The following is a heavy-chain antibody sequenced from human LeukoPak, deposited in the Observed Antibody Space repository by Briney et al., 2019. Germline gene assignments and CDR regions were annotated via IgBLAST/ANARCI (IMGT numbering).Heavy chain of an antibody. Sequence: WASVKVSCKASGYTFTSYGISWVRRAPGQGLEWMGWISAYNGNTNYAQKLQGRVTMTTDTSTSTAYMELRSLRSDDTAVYYCARVPLSEWELPQPADYWGQGTLVTVSS. J-gene: IGHJ4*02. CDR3: ARVPLSEWELPQPADY. CDR1: GYTFTSYG. CDR2: ISAYNGNT. D-gene: IGHD1-26*01. V-gene: IGHV1-18*01.